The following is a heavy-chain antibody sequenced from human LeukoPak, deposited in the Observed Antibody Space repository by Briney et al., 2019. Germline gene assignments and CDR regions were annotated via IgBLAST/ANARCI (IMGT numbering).Heavy chain of an antibody. V-gene: IGHV1-2*02. CDR2: INPNSGGT. CDR1: GYTFTGYY. Sequence: GASVTVSCKASGYTFTGYYMHWVRQAPGQGLEWMGWINPNSGGTNYAQKFQGRVTMTRDTSISTAYMELSRLRSDDTAVYYCARDNEVGATDFDYWGQGTLVTVSS. J-gene: IGHJ4*02. CDR3: ARDNEVGATDFDY. D-gene: IGHD1-26*01.